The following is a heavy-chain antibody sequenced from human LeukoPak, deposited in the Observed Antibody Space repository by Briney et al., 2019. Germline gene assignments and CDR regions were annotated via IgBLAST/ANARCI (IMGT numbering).Heavy chain of an antibody. J-gene: IGHJ4*02. V-gene: IGHV4-34*01. D-gene: IGHD3-22*01. CDR1: GGSFSGYY. Sequence: SETLSLTCAVYGGSFSGYYWSWIRQPPGKGLEWIGEINHSGSTNYNPSLKSRVTISVDTSKNQFSLKLSSVTAADTAVYYCARGGPDSSGYYYYWGQGTLVTVSS. CDR3: ARGGPDSSGYYYY. CDR2: INHSGST.